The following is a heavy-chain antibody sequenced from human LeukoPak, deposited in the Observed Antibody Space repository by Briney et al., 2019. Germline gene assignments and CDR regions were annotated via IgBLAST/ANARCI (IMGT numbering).Heavy chain of an antibody. D-gene: IGHD3-10*01. CDR3: ARVLLSDDTSDY. J-gene: IGHJ4*02. CDR2: ISAYNGNT. V-gene: IGHV1-18*01. Sequence: ASVKVSCKASGGTFSSYGISWVRQAPGQGLEWMGWISAYNGNTNYAQKLQGRVTMTTDTSTSTAYMELRSLRSDDTAVYYCARVLLSDDTSDYWGQGTLVTVSS. CDR1: GGTFSSYG.